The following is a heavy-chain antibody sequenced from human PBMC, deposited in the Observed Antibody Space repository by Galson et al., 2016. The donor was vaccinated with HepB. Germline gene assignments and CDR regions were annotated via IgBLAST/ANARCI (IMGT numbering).Heavy chain of an antibody. CDR3: ARIDSSIGWSPVY. D-gene: IGHD6-13*01. V-gene: IGHV3-53*01. J-gene: IGHJ4*02. CDR1: GFLERHNY. Sequence: SLRLSCAASGFLERHNYMSGVRQAPGKGREWVSRSYTTGSTYYADSVKGRFTISRDDSKNTVHLQMNSLRVEDTALYYCARIDSSIGWSPVYWGQGSLVNVSS. CDR2: SYTTGST.